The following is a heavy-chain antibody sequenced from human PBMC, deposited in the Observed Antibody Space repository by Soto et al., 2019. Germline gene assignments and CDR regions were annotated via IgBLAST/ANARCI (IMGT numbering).Heavy chain of an antibody. CDR3: ARHAYSFTLLTNWFDP. D-gene: IGHD5-18*01. V-gene: IGHV4-39*01. CDR1: GGPISSSSYY. CDR2: IYYSGST. Sequence: QLQLQESGPGLVKPSETLSLTCTVSGGPISSSSYYWGWIRQPPGKGLEWIGSIYYSGSTYYNPSLKSRVTISVDTSKNQFSLKLSSVTAADTAVYYCARHAYSFTLLTNWFDPWGQGTLVTVSS. J-gene: IGHJ5*02.